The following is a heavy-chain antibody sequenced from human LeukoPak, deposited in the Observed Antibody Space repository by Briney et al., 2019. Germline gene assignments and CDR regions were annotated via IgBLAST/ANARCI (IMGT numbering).Heavy chain of an antibody. CDR2: INSNGSST. CDR3: ASLPPDALDI. Sequence: PGGSLRLSCVASGFTFSKYWMHWVRQAPGKGLVWVSRINSNGSSTSYADSVRGRFTISRDNAKNTLFLQMNSLRDEDTAVYFCASLPPDALDIWGQGTMVTVSS. CDR1: GFTFSKYW. J-gene: IGHJ3*02. D-gene: IGHD2-21*02. V-gene: IGHV3-74*01.